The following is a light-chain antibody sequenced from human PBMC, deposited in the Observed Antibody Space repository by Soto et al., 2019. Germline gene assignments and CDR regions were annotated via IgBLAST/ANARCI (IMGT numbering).Light chain of an antibody. CDR1: QSISTE. CDR2: SAS. Sequence: EIVMTQSPATLSVSPGERATLSCRASQSISTELAWYQQKPGQPPRLLIYSASTRATGVPARFTGSGSGSECTLTISGLQSEEFAVYYCQQGHNWPLTFGQGTRLE. J-gene: IGKJ2*01. V-gene: IGKV3-15*01. CDR3: QQGHNWPLT.